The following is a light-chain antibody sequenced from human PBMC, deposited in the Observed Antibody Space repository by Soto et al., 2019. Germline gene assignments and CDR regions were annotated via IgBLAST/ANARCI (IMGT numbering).Light chain of an antibody. Sequence: EIVLTQSPGTLALSPGERGTLSCRASQNLGTLYLAWFQQKSGQAPRLLIYSASRRATGIPARFSGSGSGTDFTLTISSLEPADLGVYYCQQRHNWPITFGQGTRLEIK. V-gene: IGKV3-11*01. J-gene: IGKJ5*01. CDR3: QQRHNWPIT. CDR1: QNLGTLY. CDR2: SAS.